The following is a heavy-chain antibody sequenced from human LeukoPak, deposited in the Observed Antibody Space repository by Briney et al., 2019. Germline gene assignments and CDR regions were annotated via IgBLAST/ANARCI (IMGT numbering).Heavy chain of an antibody. Sequence: GGSLRLSCAASGFTFSSYWMSWVRQAPGKGLEWVANIKQDGSEKYCVDSVKGRFTISRDNAKNSLYLQMSSLRAEDTAVYYCAKDLGLGIAVAFDYWGQGTLVTVSS. J-gene: IGHJ4*02. CDR3: AKDLGLGIAVAFDY. CDR2: IKQDGSEK. D-gene: IGHD6-19*01. V-gene: IGHV3-7*01. CDR1: GFTFSSYW.